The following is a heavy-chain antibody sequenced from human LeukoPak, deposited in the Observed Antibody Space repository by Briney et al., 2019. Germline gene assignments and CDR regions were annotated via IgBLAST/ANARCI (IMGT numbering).Heavy chain of an antibody. CDR2: ISSSSSVI. J-gene: IGHJ4*02. CDR3: ARDQNEGYGDYFYYFDY. Sequence: PGGSLRLSCAASGFTFNRHSMNWVRQAPGKGLEWVSYISSSSSVIYYADSVKGRFTISRDNAKNSLYLQMNSLRDEDTAVYYCARDQNEGYGDYFYYFDYWGQGTLVTVSS. CDR1: GFTFNRHS. V-gene: IGHV3-48*02. D-gene: IGHD4-17*01.